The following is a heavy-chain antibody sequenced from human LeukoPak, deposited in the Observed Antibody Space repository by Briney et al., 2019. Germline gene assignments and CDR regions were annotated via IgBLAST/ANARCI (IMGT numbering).Heavy chain of an antibody. CDR2: ISSNGGST. CDR3: ARVRLSGSYFFDY. V-gene: IGHV3-64*01. Sequence: PGGSLRLSCAPSGFTFSSYAMHWVRQAPGKGLEYVSAISSNGGSTYYANSVKGRFTISRDNSKNTLYLQMGSLRAEDMAVYYCARVRLSGSYFFDYWGQGTLVTVFS. J-gene: IGHJ4*02. D-gene: IGHD1-26*01. CDR1: GFTFSSYA.